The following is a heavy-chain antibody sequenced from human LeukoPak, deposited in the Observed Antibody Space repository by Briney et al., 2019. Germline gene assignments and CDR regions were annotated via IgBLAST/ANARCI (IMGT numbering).Heavy chain of an antibody. V-gene: IGHV1-24*01. Sequence: ASVKVSCKVSGYTFTELCIHWVRQAPGKGLEWMGGCDPEDGETLYAQKFQGRVTMTEDTSTDTAYMQLSSLRSEDTAVYYCARSSELTYFYYMDVWGKGTTVTVSS. CDR1: GYTFTELC. CDR2: CDPEDGET. J-gene: IGHJ6*03. CDR3: ARSSELTYFYYMDV. D-gene: IGHD1-26*01.